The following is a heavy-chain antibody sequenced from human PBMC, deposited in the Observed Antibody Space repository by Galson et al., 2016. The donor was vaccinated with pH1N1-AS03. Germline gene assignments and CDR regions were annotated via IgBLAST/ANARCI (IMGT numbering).Heavy chain of an antibody. J-gene: IGHJ6*02. CDR2: ISSRSTYI. CDR3: ARDDSSSWDRYYYYGMDV. Sequence: SLRLSCAASGFTFSGYTMSCVRQAPGKGLEWVSFISSRSTYIYYADSLKGRFTNSRDNAKNSLYLQMNLLRVEDTAVYYCARDDSSSWDRYYYYGMDVWGQATAVTVSS. CDR1: GFTFSGYT. V-gene: IGHV3-21*01. D-gene: IGHD6-13*01.